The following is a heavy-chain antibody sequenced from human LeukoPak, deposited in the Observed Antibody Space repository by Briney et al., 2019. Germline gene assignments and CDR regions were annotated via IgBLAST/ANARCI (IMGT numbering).Heavy chain of an antibody. V-gene: IGHV4-59*01. J-gene: IGHJ4*02. D-gene: IGHD2-2*01. CDR2: IYYSGST. CDR1: GGSISSYY. CDR3: ARPGDCSSTSCPFDY. Sequence: SETLSLTCTVSGGSISSYYWSWIRQPPGKGLEWIGYIYYSGSTNYNPSLKSRVTISVDTSKNQFSLKLSSVTAADTAVYYCARPGDCSSTSCPFDYWGQGTLVTVSS.